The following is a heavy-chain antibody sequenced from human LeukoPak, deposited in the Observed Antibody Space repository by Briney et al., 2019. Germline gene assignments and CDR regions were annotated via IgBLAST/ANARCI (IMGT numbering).Heavy chain of an antibody. V-gene: IGHV3-33*01. Sequence: GVSLRLSCVASGFSFSSYAMHWVRQAPGKGLEWVAVIWHDGGDKYYADSVKGRFTISRDNSKNTVFLQMNGLRADDTAVYYCARDPVVGASPRPYYGLDVWGQGTTVTVSS. D-gene: IGHD2-15*01. CDR3: ARDPVVGASPRPYYGLDV. J-gene: IGHJ6*02. CDR2: IWHDGGDK. CDR1: GFSFSSYA.